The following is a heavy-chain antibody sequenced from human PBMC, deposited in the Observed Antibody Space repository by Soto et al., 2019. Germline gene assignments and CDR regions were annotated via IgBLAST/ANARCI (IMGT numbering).Heavy chain of an antibody. CDR2: ISSSSSYI. D-gene: IGHD1-7*01. Sequence: PGGSLRLSCAASGFTFSSYSMNWVRQAPGKGLEWVSSISSSSSYIYYADSVKGRFTNSRDNAKNSLYLQMNSLRAEDTAVYYCARTRSDWNYVPSEFWGQGTLVTVSS. CDR3: ARTRSDWNYVPSEF. V-gene: IGHV3-21*01. CDR1: GFTFSSYS. J-gene: IGHJ4*02.